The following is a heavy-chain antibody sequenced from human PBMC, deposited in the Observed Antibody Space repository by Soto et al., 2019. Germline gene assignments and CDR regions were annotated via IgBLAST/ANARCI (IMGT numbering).Heavy chain of an antibody. J-gene: IGHJ4*02. D-gene: IGHD6-19*01. V-gene: IGHV4-34*01. CDR2: INHSATT. CDR1: GGSFSGYY. CDR3: AGSIAVDDDLDY. Sequence: SETLSLTCAVYGGSFSGYYWSWIRQPPGKGLEWIGEINHSATTYYNPSLKSRITVSPDTSKNQFSLKLTSVTAADTAVYYGAGSIAVDDDLDYWGQGTLVTVSS.